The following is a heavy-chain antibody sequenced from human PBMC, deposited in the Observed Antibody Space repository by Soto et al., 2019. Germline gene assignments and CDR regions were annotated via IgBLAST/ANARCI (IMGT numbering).Heavy chain of an antibody. CDR1: GFKFSDYW. D-gene: IGHD3-16*02. Sequence: DVQLAESGGGLVQPGRSLRLSCAASGFKFSDYWMSWVRQAPGKGLEWVGNIKHDTSEAHYADSVKGRFTITRDNIKNFLFLQMNGLRSDDTASYYCARDGLLFSGPYRPSRFDYWGLGTLVTVSS. V-gene: IGHV3-7*03. CDR2: IKHDTSEA. J-gene: IGHJ4*02. CDR3: ARDGLLFSGPYRPSRFDY.